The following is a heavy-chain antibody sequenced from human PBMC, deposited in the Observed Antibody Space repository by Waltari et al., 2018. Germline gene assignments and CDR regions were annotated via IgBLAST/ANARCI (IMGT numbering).Heavy chain of an antibody. J-gene: IGHJ3*02. CDR2: IYASGST. CDR1: GGSISSYY. CDR3: ARDRCNSTSCLSRGAFDI. V-gene: IGHV4-4*07. Sequence: QVQLQESGPGLVTPSETLSLTCTVSGGSISSYYWRWFRQPAVQGLEWIGRIYASGSTNYNPSLRSRVTMSVDTSKNHFSLRLTSVTAADTAVYYCARDRCNSTSCLSRGAFDIWGQGTMVTVSS. D-gene: IGHD2-2*01.